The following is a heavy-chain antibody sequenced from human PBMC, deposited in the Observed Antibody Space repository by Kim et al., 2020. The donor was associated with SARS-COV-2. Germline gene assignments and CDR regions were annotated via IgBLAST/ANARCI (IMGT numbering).Heavy chain of an antibody. V-gene: IGHV3-23*01. Sequence: DSVKGRFTISSDNSKNTLYRQMNSLRVDDTAVYYCAKGDCDSPTCYTANYWGRGTLVTVSS. D-gene: IGHD2-2*02. CDR3: AKGDCDSPTCYTANY. J-gene: IGHJ4*02.